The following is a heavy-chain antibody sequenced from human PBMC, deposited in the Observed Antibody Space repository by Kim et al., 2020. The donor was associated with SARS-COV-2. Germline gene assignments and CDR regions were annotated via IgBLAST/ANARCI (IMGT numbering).Heavy chain of an antibody. CDR1: GFMFNSHW. V-gene: IGHV3-7*03. CDR3: VRVPKGDYYGMDV. J-gene: IGHJ6*02. Sequence: GGSLRLSCAASGFMFNSHWMSWVRQAPGKGLEWVANIRQDGSETSYVDSVKGRFTISRDNAKNSLFLQMNSLRAGDTAIYYCVRVPKGDYYGMDVWGQGT. CDR2: IRQDGSET.